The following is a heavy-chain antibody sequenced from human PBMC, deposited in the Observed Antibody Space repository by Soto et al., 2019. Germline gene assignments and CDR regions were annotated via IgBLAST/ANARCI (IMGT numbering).Heavy chain of an antibody. CDR3: ARINDFLTGFDY. CDR2: IFSNDEK. D-gene: IGHD3-9*01. CDR1: GFSLSNARMG. Sequence: QVTLKESGPVLEKPTETLTLTCTVSGFSLSNARMGVTWIRQPPGKALEWLAHIFSNDEKSYSTSLKSRLTISKDTSNSQVVLTMTNMDPVDTGTYYCARINDFLTGFDYWGQGTLVTVSS. J-gene: IGHJ4*02. V-gene: IGHV2-26*01.